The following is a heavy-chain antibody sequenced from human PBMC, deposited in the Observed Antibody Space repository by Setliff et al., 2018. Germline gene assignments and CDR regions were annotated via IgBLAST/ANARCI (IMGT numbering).Heavy chain of an antibody. CDR2: ISAYNGNT. V-gene: IGHV1-8*02. CDR3: ARRVGSVGIQLPDY. Sequence: GASVKVSCKASGGTFSSYAISWVRQAPGQGLEWMGWISAYNGNTNYAQKFQGRVTMTRNTSISTAYMELSSLRSEDTAVYYCARRVGSVGIQLPDYWGQGTLVTVSS. D-gene: IGHD5-18*01. CDR1: GGTFSSYA. J-gene: IGHJ4*02.